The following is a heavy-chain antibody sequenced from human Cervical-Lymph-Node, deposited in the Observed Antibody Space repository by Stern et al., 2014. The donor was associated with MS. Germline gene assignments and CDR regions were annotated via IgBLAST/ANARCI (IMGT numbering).Heavy chain of an antibody. D-gene: IGHD2-8*02. V-gene: IGHV1-69*09. CDR2: IIPFLDIP. J-gene: IGHJ6*02. CDR1: GGTFSSYS. Sequence: VQLVESGAEVKKPGSSVRVSCKASGGTFSSYSINWVRQAPGHGLEWMGRIIPFLDIPNFAHKCRGRLTIPADKSTTTADMELSGLTSDDTATYFCARSIAGGDYSYYNDMDIWGQGTTVIVSS. CDR3: ARSIAGGDYSYYNDMDI.